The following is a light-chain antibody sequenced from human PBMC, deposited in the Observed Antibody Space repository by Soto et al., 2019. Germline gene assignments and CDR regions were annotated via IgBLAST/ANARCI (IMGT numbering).Light chain of an antibody. J-gene: IGKJ4*01. CDR3: QLVDGSVT. Sequence: EIVLTQSPDTLSLSPGERATLSCRASQSIDSRWLAWNQQKPGQAPRHLIYTKSSTATGIPDRVSGGGSGTEFTLTISRLEPEDFAVYYCQLVDGSVTFGGGTKVEMK. CDR1: QSIDSRW. CDR2: TKS. V-gene: IGKV3-20*01.